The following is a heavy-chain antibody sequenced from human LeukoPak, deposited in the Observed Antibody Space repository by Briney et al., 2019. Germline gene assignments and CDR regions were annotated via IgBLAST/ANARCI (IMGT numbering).Heavy chain of an antibody. V-gene: IGHV4-34*01. Sequence: SETLSLTCAVYGGSFSGYYWSWIRQPPGKGLEWIGEITHGGSTNYNPSLKSRVTISVDTSKNQFSLKLSSVTTADTAVHYCARGPPASSSWYQSWEMGYWGQGTLVTVSS. D-gene: IGHD6-13*01. CDR3: ARGPPASSSWYQSWEMGY. CDR2: ITHGGST. J-gene: IGHJ4*02. CDR1: GGSFSGYY.